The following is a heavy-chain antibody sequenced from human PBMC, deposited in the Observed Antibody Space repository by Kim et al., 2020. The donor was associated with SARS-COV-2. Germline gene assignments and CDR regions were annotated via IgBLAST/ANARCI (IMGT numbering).Heavy chain of an antibody. J-gene: IGHJ6*02. Sequence: GGSLRLSCAASGFTFSSYEMNWVRQAPGKGLEWVSYISSSGSTIYYADSVKGRFTISRDNAKNSLYLQMNSLRAEDTAVYYCARDRSHYYGSGSYYNSGYYYGMDVWGQGTTVTVSS. CDR1: GFTFSSYE. CDR2: ISSSGSTI. V-gene: IGHV3-48*03. CDR3: ARDRSHYYGSGSYYNSGYYYGMDV. D-gene: IGHD3-10*01.